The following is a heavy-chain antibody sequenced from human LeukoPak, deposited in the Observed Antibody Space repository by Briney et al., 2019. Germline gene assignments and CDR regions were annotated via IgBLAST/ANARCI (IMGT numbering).Heavy chain of an antibody. V-gene: IGHV6-1*01. CDR1: GDSVSSNSAT. J-gene: IGHJ4*02. Sequence: SQTLSLTCAISGDSVSSNSATWNWIRQSPSRGLEWLGRTYYRSKWYNDYAVSVKGRITVNPDTSKNQFSLQLNSVTPEDTAVYYCARDFPSFSRTSRFDYWGQGTLVTVSS. CDR3: ARDFPSFSRTSRFDY. D-gene: IGHD1-7*01. CDR2: TYYRSKWYN.